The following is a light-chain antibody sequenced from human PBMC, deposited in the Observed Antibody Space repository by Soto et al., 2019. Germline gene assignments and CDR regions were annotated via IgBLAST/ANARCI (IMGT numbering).Light chain of an antibody. V-gene: IGLV2-14*01. Sequence: QSALTQPASVSGSPGQSITISCTGTSRDVGGYNYVSWHQQHPGKAPKVILYEVDHRPSGVSDRFSGSKSGDTASLTISGLQAGDEAEYYCCSDTTRGTYVFGSGTKLTVL. CDR3: CSDTTRGTYV. J-gene: IGLJ1*01. CDR1: SRDVGGYNY. CDR2: EVD.